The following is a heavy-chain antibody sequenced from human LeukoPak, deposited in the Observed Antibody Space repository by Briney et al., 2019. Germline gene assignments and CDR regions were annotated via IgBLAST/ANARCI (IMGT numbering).Heavy chain of an antibody. V-gene: IGHV4-4*02. CDR1: GGSVINTNW. CDR3: ARGGVVVQDAFDI. D-gene: IGHD1-1*01. Sequence: SGTLSLTCGVSGGSVINTNWWTWVRQPPGKGLEWIGEVHLDGRTNYNPSLESRLTMSVDVSENQVSLKLTSVTAADTAVYYCARGGVVVQDAFDIWGQGTMVTVSS. CDR2: VHLDGRT. J-gene: IGHJ3*02.